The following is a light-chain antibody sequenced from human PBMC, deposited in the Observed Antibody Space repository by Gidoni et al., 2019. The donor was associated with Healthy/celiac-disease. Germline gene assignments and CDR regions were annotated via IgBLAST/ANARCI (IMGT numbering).Light chain of an antibody. CDR2: AAS. CDR3: QQSYSTLT. CDR1: QCIRSY. J-gene: IGKJ4*01. Sequence: DIQMTESPSSLSASVGDRVTITCRASQCIRSYLNFYQQKPVKAPMLLIYAASSLQSGVPSRFSGSGTGTDFTLTISSLQPEDFATYYCQQSYSTLTFGGGTKVEIK. V-gene: IGKV1-39*01.